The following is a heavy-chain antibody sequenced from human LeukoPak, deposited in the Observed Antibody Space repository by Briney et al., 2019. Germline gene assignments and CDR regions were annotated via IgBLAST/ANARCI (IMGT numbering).Heavy chain of an antibody. J-gene: IGHJ6*03. CDR2: INHSGST. Sequence: SETLSLTCAVYGGSFSGYYWSWIRQPPGKGLEWIGEINHSGSTNYNPSLKSRVTISVDTSKNQFSLKLSSVTAADTAVYYCALGSVGPDYYYMDVWGKGTTVTVSS. CDR3: ALGSVGPDYYYMDV. D-gene: IGHD4-23*01. V-gene: IGHV4-34*01. CDR1: GGSFSGYY.